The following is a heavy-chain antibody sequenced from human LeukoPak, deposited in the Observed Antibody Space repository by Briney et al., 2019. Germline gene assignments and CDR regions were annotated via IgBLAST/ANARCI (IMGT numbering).Heavy chain of an antibody. D-gene: IGHD5-12*01. CDR2: IYYRGST. Sequence: PGGSLRLSCAASGFTFSNYNMNWVRQAPGKGLEWIGSIYYRGSTYYNPSLRSRVIISVDTSRNQFSLKLSSVTAADTAVYYCARDATMMGNYFNYWGQGTLVTVSS. J-gene: IGHJ4*02. CDR3: ARDATMMGNYFNY. CDR1: GFTFSNYN. V-gene: IGHV4-38-2*02.